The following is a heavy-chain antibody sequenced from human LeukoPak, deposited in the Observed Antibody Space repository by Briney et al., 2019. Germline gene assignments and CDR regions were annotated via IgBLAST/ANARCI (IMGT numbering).Heavy chain of an antibody. D-gene: IGHD6-13*01. V-gene: IGHV3-30*02. CDR2: IRHDGSIK. CDR3: AKDKAPGSWHTPSDY. J-gene: IGHJ4*02. Sequence: GGSLRLSCAASGFIFSTYGMYWVRQAPGKGLEWVAFIRHDGSIKNYADSVKGRSTISRDNSKNTLYLQMNSLRAEDTAVYYCAKDKAPGSWHTPSDYWGQGTLVTVSS. CDR1: GFIFSTYG.